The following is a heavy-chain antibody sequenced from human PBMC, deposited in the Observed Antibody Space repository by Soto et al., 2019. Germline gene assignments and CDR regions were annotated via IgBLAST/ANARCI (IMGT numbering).Heavy chain of an antibody. V-gene: IGHV3-21*03. CDR2: ISSSSSYI. CDR3: ARDRSAVYYYGMGV. J-gene: IGHJ6*02. D-gene: IGHD2-15*01. CDR1: GFTFSSYS. Sequence: GGSLRLSCAASGFTFSSYSMNWVRQAPGKGLEWVSSISSSSSYIYYADSVKGRFTISRDNAKNSLYLQMNSLRAEDTAVYYCARDRSAVYYYGMGVWGQGTTVTVAS.